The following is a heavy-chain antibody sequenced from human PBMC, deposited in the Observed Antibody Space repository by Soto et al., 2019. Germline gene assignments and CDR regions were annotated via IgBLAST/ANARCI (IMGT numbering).Heavy chain of an antibody. V-gene: IGHV3-9*01. CDR1: GFTFDDYA. J-gene: IGHJ4*02. CDR3: AKDRGYGSGSGFDY. Sequence: EVQLVESGGGLVQPGRSLRLSCAASGFTFDDYAMHWVRQAPGKGLEWVSGISWNGGSLGFADSVKGRFTISRDNAKNSLFLQMNSLRAEDTALYYCAKDRGYGSGSGFDYWGQGTLVTVSS. CDR2: ISWNGGSL. D-gene: IGHD3-10*01.